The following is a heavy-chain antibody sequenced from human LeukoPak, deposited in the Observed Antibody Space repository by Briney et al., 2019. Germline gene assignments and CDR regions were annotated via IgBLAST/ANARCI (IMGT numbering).Heavy chain of an antibody. Sequence: GESLKISCKGSGYSFTSYWIGWVRQMPGKGLEWMGIIYPGDSDTRYSPSFQGQVTILADKSISTAYLQWSSLKASDTAMYYCARPGGGVVVPAAIGEFDYWGQGTLVTVSS. CDR1: GYSFTSYW. CDR3: ARPGGGVVVPAAIGEFDY. CDR2: IYPGDSDT. D-gene: IGHD2-2*02. V-gene: IGHV5-51*01. J-gene: IGHJ4*02.